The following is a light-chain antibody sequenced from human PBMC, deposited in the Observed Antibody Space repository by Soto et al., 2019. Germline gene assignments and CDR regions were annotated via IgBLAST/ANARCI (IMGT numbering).Light chain of an antibody. CDR3: QQYKNWPPWT. J-gene: IGKJ1*01. Sequence: EIVLTQSPGTLSLSPGERATLSCRASQSVSNNYLAWYQQKPGQAPRLLIYGASNRATGIPDRFSGSGSGTDFTLTISRLEPEDFAVYYCQQYKNWPPWTFGQGTKVEI. V-gene: IGKV3-20*01. CDR1: QSVSNNY. CDR2: GAS.